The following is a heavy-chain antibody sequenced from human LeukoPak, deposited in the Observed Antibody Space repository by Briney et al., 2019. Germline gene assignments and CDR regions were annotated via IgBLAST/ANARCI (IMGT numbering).Heavy chain of an antibody. CDR2: TYYRSKWYN. CDR1: GDSVSSNSVV. Sequence: SQTLSLTCAISGDSVSSNSVVWNWIRQSPSRGLEWLGRTYYRSKWYNDYAESVKSRISINPDTSKNQFSLQLKSVTPEDTAVYHCARDRGLSPRVTTSPFDYWGQGTLVTVSS. CDR3: ARDRGLSPRVTTSPFDY. D-gene: IGHD4-17*01. V-gene: IGHV6-1*01. J-gene: IGHJ4*02.